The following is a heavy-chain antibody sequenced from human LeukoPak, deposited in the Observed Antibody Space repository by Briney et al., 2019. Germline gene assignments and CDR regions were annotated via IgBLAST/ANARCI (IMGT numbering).Heavy chain of an antibody. J-gene: IGHJ5*02. CDR2: INPNSGDT. Sequence: GASVKVSCKASGYTFTGYYMHWVRQAPGQGLEWMGWINPNSGDTNYTEKFQGRVTMTRDTSISTAYLELSRLRSDDTAVYYCARGVLLWFGEFSWFDPWGQGTLVTVSS. V-gene: IGHV1-2*02. CDR1: GYTFTGYY. CDR3: ARGVLLWFGEFSWFDP. D-gene: IGHD3-10*01.